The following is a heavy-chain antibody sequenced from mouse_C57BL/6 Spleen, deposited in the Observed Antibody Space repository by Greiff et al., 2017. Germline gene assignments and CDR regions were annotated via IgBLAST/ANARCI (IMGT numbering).Heavy chain of an antibody. D-gene: IGHD2-3*01. CDR2: IYPGSGST. CDR1: GYTFTSYW. J-gene: IGHJ4*01. V-gene: IGHV1-55*01. Sequence: VQLQQPGAELVKPGASVKMSCKASGYTFTSYWITWVKQRPGQGLEWIGDIYPGSGSTNYNEKFKSKATLTVDTSSSTAYMQLSSLTSEDSAVYDCARGGIYEGSDYYAMDCWGQGTSVTVSS. CDR3: ARGGIYEGSDYYAMDC.